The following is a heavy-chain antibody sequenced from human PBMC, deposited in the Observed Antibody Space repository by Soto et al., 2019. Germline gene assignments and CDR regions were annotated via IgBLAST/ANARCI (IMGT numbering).Heavy chain of an antibody. CDR2: ISGSGGST. J-gene: IGHJ4*02. CDR3: ADPFGDYKGPAPGGSY. D-gene: IGHD3-10*01. CDR1: GFTFSSYA. Sequence: GGSLRLSCAASGFTFSSYAMSWVRQAPGKGLEWVSAISGSGGSTYYADSVKGRFTISRDNSKNTLYLQMNSLRAEDTAVYYCADPFGDYKGPAPGGSYWGQGTLVTVSS. V-gene: IGHV3-23*01.